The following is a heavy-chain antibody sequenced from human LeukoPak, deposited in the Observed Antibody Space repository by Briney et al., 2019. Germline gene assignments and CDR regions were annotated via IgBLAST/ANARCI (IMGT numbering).Heavy chain of an antibody. CDR2: IYHSGST. J-gene: IGHJ4*02. CDR1: GYSISSGYY. CDR3: ARAGDSELSHHYYFDY. Sequence: SETLSLTCTVSGYSISSGYYWGWIRQPPGKGLEWIGSIYHSGSTYYNPSLKSRVTISVDTSKNQFSLKLSSVTAADTAVYYCARAGDSELSHHYYFDYWGQGTLVTVSS. V-gene: IGHV4-38-2*02. D-gene: IGHD1-26*01.